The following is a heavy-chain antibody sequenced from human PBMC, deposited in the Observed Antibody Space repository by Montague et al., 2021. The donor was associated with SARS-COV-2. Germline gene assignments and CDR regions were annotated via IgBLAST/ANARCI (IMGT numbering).Heavy chain of an antibody. CDR1: GGSFSGYC. Sequence: SETLSLTCAVYGGSFSGYCWSWIRQSPGKGLEWIGEISHSGSTNYNPSLKSRVTISVDTSKNQFSLKLSSVTAADTAVYYCARVRYYGSGTSLGMDVWGQGTTVTVSS. J-gene: IGHJ6*02. D-gene: IGHD3-10*01. CDR2: ISHSGST. CDR3: ARVRYYGSGTSLGMDV. V-gene: IGHV4-34*01.